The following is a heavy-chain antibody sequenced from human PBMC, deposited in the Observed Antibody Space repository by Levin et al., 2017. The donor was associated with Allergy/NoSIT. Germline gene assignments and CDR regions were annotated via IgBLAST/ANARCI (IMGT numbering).Heavy chain of an antibody. Sequence: GSLRLSCTVSGGSISSYYWSWIRQPPGKGLEWIGYIYYSGSTNYNPSLKSRVTISVDTSKNQFSLKLSSVTAADTAVYYCAQCGGSCYSFDYWGQGTLVTVSS. CDR1: GGSISSYY. J-gene: IGHJ4*02. V-gene: IGHV4-59*01. D-gene: IGHD2-15*01. CDR2: IYYSGST. CDR3: AQCGGSCYSFDY.